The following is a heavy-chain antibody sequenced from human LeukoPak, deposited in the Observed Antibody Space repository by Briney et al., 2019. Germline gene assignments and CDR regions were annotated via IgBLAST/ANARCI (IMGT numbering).Heavy chain of an antibody. CDR3: ARRYYYDSSGSQSSPIDY. D-gene: IGHD3-22*01. Sequence: PSETLSLTCAVYGGSFSGYYWGWVRQPPGKGLEWIGEINHSGSTNYNPSLKSRVTISVDTSKRQFSLKLSSVTAADTPVYYCARRYYYDSSGSQSSPIDYWGQGTLVTVSS. CDR1: GGSFSGYY. V-gene: IGHV4-34*01. CDR2: INHSGST. J-gene: IGHJ4*02.